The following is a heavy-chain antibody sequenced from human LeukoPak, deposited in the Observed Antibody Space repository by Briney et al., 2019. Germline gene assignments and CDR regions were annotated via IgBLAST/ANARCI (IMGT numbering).Heavy chain of an antibody. V-gene: IGHV4-59*08. J-gene: IGHJ4*02. CDR1: GGSFSGYY. D-gene: IGHD5-24*01. CDR3: ARGWRDGYNFRY. Sequence: SETLSLTCAVYGGSFSGYYWSWIRQPPGKGLEWIAYIYDSVSTNYNPSLKSRVTISADTSKNQFSLRVTSVTAADTAVYYCARGWRDGYNFRYWGQGALVTVSS. CDR2: IYDSVST.